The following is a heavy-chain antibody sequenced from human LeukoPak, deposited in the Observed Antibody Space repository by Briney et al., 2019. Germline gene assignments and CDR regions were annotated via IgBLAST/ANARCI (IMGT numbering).Heavy chain of an antibody. CDR1: GFTFSTYW. Sequence: PGGSLRLSCVASGFTFSTYWMHWVRQAPGKGLEWVSRLDRDGITTSYADSVYGRFTISRDNAKSTLYLQMRSLRAEDTAVYYCVRDTENIGYDAFEFWGHGTLVTVSS. CDR2: LDRDGITT. CDR3: VRDTENIGYDAFEF. J-gene: IGHJ5*01. D-gene: IGHD2/OR15-2a*01. V-gene: IGHV3-74*01.